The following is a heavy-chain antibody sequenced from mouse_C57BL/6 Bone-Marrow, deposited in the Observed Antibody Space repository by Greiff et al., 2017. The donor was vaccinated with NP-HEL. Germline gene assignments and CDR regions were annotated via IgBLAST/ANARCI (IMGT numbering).Heavy chain of an antibody. D-gene: IGHD3-2*02. V-gene: IGHV1-53*01. CDR1: GYTFTNYW. J-gene: IGHJ2*01. CDR3: ARDSGYAFDY. CDR2: INPSNGGT. Sequence: VQLQQPGTELVKPGASVKLSCRASGYTFTNYWMYWVKQRPGQGLEWIGNINPSNGGTNYNEKFKNKATLTVDKSSSTAYMQLSSLTSEDSAVYYCARDSGYAFDYWGQGTTLTVSS.